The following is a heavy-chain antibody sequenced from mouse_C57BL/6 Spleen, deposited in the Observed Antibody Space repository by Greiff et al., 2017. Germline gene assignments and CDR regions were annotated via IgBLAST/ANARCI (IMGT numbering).Heavy chain of an antibody. J-gene: IGHJ4*01. D-gene: IGHD2-5*01. CDR3: ARKIYYSNLYYAMDY. CDR2: INPNNGGT. CDR1: GYTFTDYN. Sequence: VQLKESGPELVKPGASVKIPCKASGYTFTDYNMDWVKQSHGKSLEWIGDINPNNGGTIYNQKFKGKATLTVDKSSSTAYMELRSLTSEDTAVYYCARKIYYSNLYYAMDYWGQGTSVTVSS. V-gene: IGHV1-18*01.